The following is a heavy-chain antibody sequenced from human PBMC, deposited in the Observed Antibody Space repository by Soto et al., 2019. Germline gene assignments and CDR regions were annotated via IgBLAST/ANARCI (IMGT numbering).Heavy chain of an antibody. V-gene: IGHV1-8*01. CDR2: MNPNSGNT. CDR3: ARDKRITMVRGAPGWFDP. CDR1: GHTFTSYD. D-gene: IGHD3-10*01. Sequence: ASVKVSCKASGHTFTSYDINWVRQATGQGLEWMGWMNPNSGNTGYAQKFQGRVTMTRNTSISTAYMELSSLRSEDTAVYYCARDKRITMVRGAPGWFDPWGQGTLVTVSS. J-gene: IGHJ5*02.